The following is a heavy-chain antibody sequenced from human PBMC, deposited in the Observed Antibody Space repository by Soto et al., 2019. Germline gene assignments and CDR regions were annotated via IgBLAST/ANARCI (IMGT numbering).Heavy chain of an antibody. V-gene: IGHV2-5*02. Sequence: QITLKESGPTLVKPTQTLTLTCTFSGFSLSTSGVGVGWIRQPPGKALEWLALIYWDDDERYSPSLKSRLPITQEPSKNQVVLRMTNMDPVDTATYYCAHRPSIEVPRAYNWFDPWGQGTLVTVSS. J-gene: IGHJ5*02. D-gene: IGHD6-19*01. CDR3: AHRPSIEVPRAYNWFDP. CDR1: GFSLSTSGVG. CDR2: IYWDDDE.